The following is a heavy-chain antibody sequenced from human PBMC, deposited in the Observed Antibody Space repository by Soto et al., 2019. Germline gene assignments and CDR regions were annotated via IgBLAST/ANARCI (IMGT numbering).Heavy chain of an antibody. CDR2: LNPNTGDT. D-gene: IGHD2-8*01. CDR3: VRAQPEHSND. V-gene: IGHV1-8*01. J-gene: IGHJ4*02. CDR1: GYAFTSHD. Sequence: GASVKVSCKASGYAFTSHDINWVRQATGQGLEWMGWLNPNTGDTGYAQKFQGRVTMTWNTSISTAYMALSSLRSEDTAVYYCVRAQPEHSNDWGQGARVTVSS.